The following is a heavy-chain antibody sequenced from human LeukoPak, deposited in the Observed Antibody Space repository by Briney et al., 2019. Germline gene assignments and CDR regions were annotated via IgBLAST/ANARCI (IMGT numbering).Heavy chain of an antibody. CDR1: GYSIRSGFY. CDR2: IFHSGST. V-gene: IGHV4-38-2*02. D-gene: IGHD3-22*01. CDR3: ARANYYDSSGYSRGAFDL. Sequence: SATLSLTCSVSGYSIRSGFYWGWLRQPPGTGLEWIGSIFHSGSTYYNPSLKSRVTISVDTSKNQFSLKLSSVTAADTAVYYCARANYYDSSGYSRGAFDLWGQGTMVTVSS. J-gene: IGHJ3*01.